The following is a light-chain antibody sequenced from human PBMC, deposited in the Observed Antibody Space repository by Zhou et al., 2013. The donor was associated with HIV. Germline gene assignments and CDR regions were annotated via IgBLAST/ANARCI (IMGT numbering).Light chain of an antibody. J-gene: IGKJ5*01. CDR2: AAS. Sequence: DIQMTQSPSSLSASVGDRVTISCRASQSIDGYLNWYQQRPGKAPNLLIYAASSLQSGVPSRFSGSGSGTDFTLTITSLQPEDFATYYCQQSYNTPPITFGQGTRLEIK. V-gene: IGKV1-39*01. CDR1: QSIDGY. CDR3: QQSYNTPPIT.